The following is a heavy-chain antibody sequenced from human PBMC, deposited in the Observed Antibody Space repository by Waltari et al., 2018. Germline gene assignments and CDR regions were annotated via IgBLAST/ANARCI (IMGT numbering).Heavy chain of an antibody. CDR2: ISGSADGP. CDR1: GFTFSDYA. D-gene: IGHD3-3*01. CDR3: AKDLYTTFGALNS. Sequence: EMQLLESGGGLVQPGGSLRLSCEGSGFTFSDYALSWVRQAPGKGLEWVSAISGSADGPYYAESVKGRFTISRDNSKNTLYLQMNSLRAEDTAVYYCAKDLYTTFGALNSWGQGTLVSVSS. V-gene: IGHV3-23*01. J-gene: IGHJ4*02.